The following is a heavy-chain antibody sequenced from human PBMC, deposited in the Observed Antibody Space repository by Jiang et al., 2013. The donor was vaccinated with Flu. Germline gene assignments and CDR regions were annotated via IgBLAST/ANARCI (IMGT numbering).Heavy chain of an antibody. D-gene: IGHD2-2*01. V-gene: IGHV4-31*02. J-gene: IGHJ6*02. Sequence: KSRVTISVDTSKNQFSLKLSSVTAADTAVYYCARGIVVVPAALIGDYYYGMDVWGQGTTVTVSS. CDR3: ARGIVVVPAALIGDYYYGMDV.